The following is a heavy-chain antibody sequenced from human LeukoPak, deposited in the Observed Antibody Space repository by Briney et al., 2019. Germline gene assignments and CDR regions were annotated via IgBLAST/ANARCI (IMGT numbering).Heavy chain of an antibody. CDR2: IFSSGAA. CDR1: GRSISPYY. V-gene: IGHV4-59*01. J-gene: IGHJ5*02. Sequence: SETLSLTCSVSGRSISPYYWSWFRQAPARGLEGGGYIFSSGAASYKPSLKSRVTLSVDTSKNQFSPRLNSVTPAAPAVYFFDAGTYNGAWSPGGPGPLVTVSS. CDR3: DAGTYNGAWSP. D-gene: IGHD6-19*01.